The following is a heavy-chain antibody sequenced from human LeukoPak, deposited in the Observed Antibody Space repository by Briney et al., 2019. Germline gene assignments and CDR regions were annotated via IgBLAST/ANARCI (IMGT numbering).Heavy chain of an antibody. CDR2: ISGSAGST. V-gene: IGHV3-23*01. CDR3: TKGMATIRRHIDS. J-gene: IGHJ4*02. Sequence: PGGSLRLSCAASGFSFSDCAMSWDRQAPGRGLEWVSSISGSAGSTYYADSMKGRFTISRDNPKNTLHLEMNSLRAEDTAIYYCTKGMATIRRHIDSWGQGTLVTVSS. D-gene: IGHD5-24*01. CDR1: GFSFSDCA.